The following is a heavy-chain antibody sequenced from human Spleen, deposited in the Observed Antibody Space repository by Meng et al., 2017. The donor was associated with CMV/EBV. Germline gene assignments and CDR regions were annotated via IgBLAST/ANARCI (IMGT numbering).Heavy chain of an antibody. Sequence: QVQLVQSGAEVKKPGTSVKISCKSSGYTFTSRDITWVRRAPGQGLEWMGWINADNGNAKYVQNFQGRVIMTIDTSTSTAYMELRSLRSDDTAIYYCARAGAAVTTNFDFWGQGTLVTVSS. CDR1: GYTFTSRD. CDR3: ARAGAAVTTNFDF. V-gene: IGHV1-18*01. J-gene: IGHJ4*02. CDR2: INADNGNA. D-gene: IGHD4-17*01.